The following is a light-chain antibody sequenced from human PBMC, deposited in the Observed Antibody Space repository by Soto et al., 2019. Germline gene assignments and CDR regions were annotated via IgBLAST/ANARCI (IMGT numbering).Light chain of an antibody. Sequence: QAVVTQPPSASGTPGQRVTISCSGSSSNIGSNTGNWYQQLPGMPPKLLIYSDNKRPSGVPYRFSGSKSGTSASLVISGLQSEDEADYYCAAWHDSQNGPVFGGGTKLTVL. V-gene: IGLV1-44*01. CDR1: SSNIGSNT. CDR3: AAWHDSQNGPV. CDR2: SDN. J-gene: IGLJ2*01.